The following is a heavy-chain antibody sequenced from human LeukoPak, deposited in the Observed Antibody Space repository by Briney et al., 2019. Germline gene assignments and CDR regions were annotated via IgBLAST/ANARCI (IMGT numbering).Heavy chain of an antibody. CDR1: GGSFSGYY. CDR2: INHSGST. CDR3: ARGHGVAAAGRYFQH. D-gene: IGHD6-13*01. Sequence: SETLSLTCAVYGGSFSGYYWSWIRQPPGKGLEWIGEINHSGSTNYNPSLKSRVTISVDTSKNQFSLKLSSVTAADTAVYYCARGHGVAAAGRYFQHWGQGTLVTVSS. J-gene: IGHJ1*01. V-gene: IGHV4-34*01.